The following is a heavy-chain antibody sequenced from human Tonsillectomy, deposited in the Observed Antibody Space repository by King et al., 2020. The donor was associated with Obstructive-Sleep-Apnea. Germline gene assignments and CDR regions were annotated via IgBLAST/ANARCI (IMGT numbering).Heavy chain of an antibody. D-gene: IGHD3-16*01. J-gene: IGHJ4*02. CDR2: IYYSGST. CDR3: ARNKGDLRRGFVDY. V-gene: IGHV4-31*03. CDR1: GGSISSGGYY. Sequence: VQLQESGPGLVKPSQTLSLTCTVSGGSISSGGYYWSGIRQHPGKGLEWIGYIYYSGSTYYNPSLKSRVTISVDTSKNQFSLKLSSVTAADPAVYYCARNKGDLRRGFVDYWGQGTLVTVSS.